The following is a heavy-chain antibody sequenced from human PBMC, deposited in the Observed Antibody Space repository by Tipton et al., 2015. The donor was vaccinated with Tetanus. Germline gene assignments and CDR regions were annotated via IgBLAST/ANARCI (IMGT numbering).Heavy chain of an antibody. Sequence: QLVQSGAEVKKPGSSVKVSCKASGDAFTNYAFSWVRQAPGQGLAWMGGIIPIYGKPKYAQQFQGRVTISADEFTRTVYMELTSLRSEDTAVYYCARGVAADMYCAGGTCSLDDWGQGTLVTVSS. V-gene: IGHV1-69*01. CDR2: IIPIYGKP. D-gene: IGHD2-15*01. CDR3: ARGVAADMYCAGGTCSLDD. CDR1: GDAFTNYA. J-gene: IGHJ4*02.